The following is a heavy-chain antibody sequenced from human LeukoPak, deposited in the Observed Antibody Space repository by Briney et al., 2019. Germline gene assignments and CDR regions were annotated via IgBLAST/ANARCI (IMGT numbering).Heavy chain of an antibody. J-gene: IGHJ4*02. CDR1: GYTFTSYD. Sequence: ASVKVSCKASGYTFTSYDINWVRQATGQGLEWMGWMNPNSGNTGYAQKFQGRVTMTRNTSISTAYMELSSLRSEDTAVYYCARGRRGITMVRGVPKQYYFDYWGQGTLVTVSS. CDR3: ARGRRGITMVRGVPKQYYFDY. CDR2: MNPNSGNT. V-gene: IGHV1-8*01. D-gene: IGHD3-10*01.